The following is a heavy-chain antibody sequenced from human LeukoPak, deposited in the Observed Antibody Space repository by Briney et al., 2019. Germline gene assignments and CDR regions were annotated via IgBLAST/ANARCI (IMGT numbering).Heavy chain of an antibody. CDR2: ISSDGSDT. V-gene: IGHV3-74*01. D-gene: IGHD6-13*01. CDR3: ARDWAAAGSE. J-gene: IGHJ4*02. CDR1: GFTLGSYW. Sequence: PGGSLRLSCAASGFTLGSYWMQWVRQAPGKGLVWVSRISSDGSDTSYADSVKGRFTTSRDNAKNTLYLQMNSLRDDDTAVYYCARDWAAAGSEWGQGTLVTVSS.